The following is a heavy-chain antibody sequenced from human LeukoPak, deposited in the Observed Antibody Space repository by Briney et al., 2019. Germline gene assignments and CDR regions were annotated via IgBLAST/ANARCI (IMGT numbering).Heavy chain of an antibody. CDR1: GFTFSSYW. J-gene: IGHJ3*02. D-gene: IGHD1-1*01. CDR3: ARDMEPDAFDI. CDR2: ISSSGTAI. V-gene: IGHV3-48*04. Sequence: PGGSLRLSCAASGFTFSSYWMNWVRQAPGKGLEWVSYISSSGTAIYYADSVKGRFTISRDTAKNSLYLQMNSLRAEDTALYYCARDMEPDAFDIWGQGTMVTVSS.